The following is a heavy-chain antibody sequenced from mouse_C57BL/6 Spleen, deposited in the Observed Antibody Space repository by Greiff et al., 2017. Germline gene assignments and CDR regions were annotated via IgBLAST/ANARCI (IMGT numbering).Heavy chain of an antibody. CDR3: ARATTVSAY. D-gene: IGHD1-1*01. J-gene: IGHJ3*01. CDR2: ISYDGSN. Sequence: VQLQQSGPGLVKPSQSLSLTCSVTGYSITSGYYWNWIRQFPGNKLEWMGYISYDGSNNYNPSLKNRISITRDTSKNQFFLKLNSVTTEDTATYYCARATTVSAYWGQGTLVTVSA. V-gene: IGHV3-6*01. CDR1: GYSITSGYY.